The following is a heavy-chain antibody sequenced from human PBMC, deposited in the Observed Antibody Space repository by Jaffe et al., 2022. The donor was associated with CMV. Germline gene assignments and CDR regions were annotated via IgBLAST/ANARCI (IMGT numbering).Heavy chain of an antibody. Sequence: EVQLVQSGAEVKKPGESLRISCKGSGYSFTSYWISWVRQMPGKGLEWMGRIDPSDSYTNYSPSFQGHVTISADKSISTAYLQWSSLKASDTAMYYCARHIGSSWVLALFDYWGQGTLVTVSS. CDR2: IDPSDSYT. V-gene: IGHV5-10-1*03. J-gene: IGHJ4*02. D-gene: IGHD6-13*01. CDR3: ARHIGSSWVLALFDY. CDR1: GYSFTSYW.